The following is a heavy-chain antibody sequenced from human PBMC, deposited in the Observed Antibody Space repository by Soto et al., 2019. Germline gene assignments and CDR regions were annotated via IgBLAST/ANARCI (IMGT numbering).Heavy chain of an antibody. CDR1: GYSFTIYC. J-gene: IGHJ5*02. CDR2: IDPSDSYT. Sequence: GESLKISCNGSGYSFTIYCISWVLQMPGKGLEWMGRIDPSDSYTNYSPSFQGHVTISADKSISTAYLQWSSLKASDTAMYYCARAIFGVAQNWFDPWGQGTLVTVSS. CDR3: ARAIFGVAQNWFDP. V-gene: IGHV5-10-1*01. D-gene: IGHD3-3*01.